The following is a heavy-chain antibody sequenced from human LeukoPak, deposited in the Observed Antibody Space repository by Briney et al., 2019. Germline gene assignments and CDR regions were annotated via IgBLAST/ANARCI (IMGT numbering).Heavy chain of an antibody. CDR2: ISCDGTSQ. Sequence: PGGSLRLSCAASGFTFQNYGMQWVRQTPDKGLEWVTVISCDGTSQYYADSVKGRFTVSRDDSKNTLFLQMNSLRAEDTAVYYCARRAGAYSHPYDYWGQGTLVTVSS. D-gene: IGHD4/OR15-4a*01. J-gene: IGHJ4*02. CDR1: GFTFQNYG. CDR3: ARRAGAYSHPYDY. V-gene: IGHV3-30*03.